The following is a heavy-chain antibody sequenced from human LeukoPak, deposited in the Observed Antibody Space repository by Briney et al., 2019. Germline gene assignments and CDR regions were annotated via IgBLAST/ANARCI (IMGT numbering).Heavy chain of an antibody. CDR2: ISGSGGST. V-gene: IGHV3-23*01. CDR3: AKAKSPYYYYYGMDV. CDR1: GFTFSSYA. J-gene: IGHJ6*02. Sequence: GGSLRLSCAASGFTFSSYAMSWVRQAPGKGLEWVSAISGSGGSTYYADSVKGRFTISRDSSKNTLYLQMNSLRAEDTAVYYCAKAKSPYYYYYGMDVWGQGTAVTVSS.